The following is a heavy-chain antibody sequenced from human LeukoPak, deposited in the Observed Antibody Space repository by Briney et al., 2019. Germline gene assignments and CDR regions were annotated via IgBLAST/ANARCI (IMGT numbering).Heavy chain of an antibody. CDR1: GFTFSNFA. CDR3: AKMKGHPLPKYYMDV. J-gene: IGHJ6*01. CDR2: IINSGDT. D-gene: IGHD1-26*01. Sequence: GGSLRLSCAASGFTFSNFAMSWVRRAPGKGLEWVSGIINSGDTLYGDSVKGRFTISRDNSKNTLYLEMNSLRAEDTATYYCAKMKGHPLPKYYMDVWGQGTTVTVSS. V-gene: IGHV3-23*01.